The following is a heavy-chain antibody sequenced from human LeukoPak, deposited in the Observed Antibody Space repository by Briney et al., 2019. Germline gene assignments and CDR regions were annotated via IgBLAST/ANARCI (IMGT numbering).Heavy chain of an antibody. D-gene: IGHD3-22*01. CDR3: ARRLRGYYYGYFDY. Sequence: PSETLSLTCAVYGGSFSGYYWSWIRQPPGKGLEWIGEINHSGSTNYNPSLKSRVTISVDTSKSQFSLKLSSVTAADTAVYYCARRLRGYYYGYFDYWGQGTLVTVSS. CDR1: GGSFSGYY. V-gene: IGHV4-34*01. CDR2: INHSGST. J-gene: IGHJ4*02.